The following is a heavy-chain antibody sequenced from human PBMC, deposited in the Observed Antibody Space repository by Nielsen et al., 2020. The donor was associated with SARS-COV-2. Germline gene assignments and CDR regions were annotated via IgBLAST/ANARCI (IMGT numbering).Heavy chain of an antibody. D-gene: IGHD2-15*01. Sequence: ASVKVSCKASGYTFTSYGISWVRQAPGQGLEWMGWISAYNGNTNYVQKLQGRVTMTTDTSTSTAYMELRSLRSDDTAVYYCARSCSGGSCYPLYYGMDVWGQGTTVTVSS. J-gene: IGHJ6*02. CDR2: ISAYNGNT. V-gene: IGHV1-18*01. CDR3: ARSCSGGSCYPLYYGMDV. CDR1: GYTFTSYG.